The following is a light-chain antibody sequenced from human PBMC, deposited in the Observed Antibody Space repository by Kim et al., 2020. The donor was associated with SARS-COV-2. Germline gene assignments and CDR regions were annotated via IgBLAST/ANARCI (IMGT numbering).Light chain of an antibody. J-gene: IGLJ2*01. CDR3: QVWDISTNDVV. Sequence: APGQTAGVTCDGNNIGTKSVNWYQQRPGQAPVLVIYYDSDRPSGIPERFSGSNSGNTAALTISRVEAGDEADYYCQVWDISTNDVVFGGGTQLTVL. CDR1: NIGTKS. V-gene: IGLV3-21*04. CDR2: YDS.